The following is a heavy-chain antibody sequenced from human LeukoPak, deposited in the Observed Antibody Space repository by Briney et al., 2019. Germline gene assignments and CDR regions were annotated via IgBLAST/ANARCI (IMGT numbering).Heavy chain of an antibody. CDR3: AKNGHYDILTGYYSTPGFDY. CDR2: ISGSGGST. J-gene: IGHJ4*02. Sequence: GGSLRLSCAASGFTFSSYAMSWVRQAPGKGLEWVSAISGSGGSTYYADSVKGRFTISRDNSKNTLYLQMNSLRAEDTAVYYCAKNGHYDILTGYYSTPGFDYWGQGTLVTVSS. D-gene: IGHD3-9*01. V-gene: IGHV3-23*01. CDR1: GFTFSSYA.